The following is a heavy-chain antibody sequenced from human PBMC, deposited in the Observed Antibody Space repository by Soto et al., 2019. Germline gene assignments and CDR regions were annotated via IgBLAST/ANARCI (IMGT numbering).Heavy chain of an antibody. CDR1: IGSISSYY. Sequence: SATLSLTSTLCIGSISSYYWSLLPQPPGKGLLWICYIYYSGSTNYNPSLKSRVTISVDTSKNQFSLKLSSVTAADTAVYYCAWGGNPSPYYYYYYGMDVWGQGTTVT. D-gene: IGHD2-15*01. CDR3: AWGGNPSPYYYYYYGMDV. V-gene: IGHV4-59*08. J-gene: IGHJ6*02. CDR2: IYYSGST.